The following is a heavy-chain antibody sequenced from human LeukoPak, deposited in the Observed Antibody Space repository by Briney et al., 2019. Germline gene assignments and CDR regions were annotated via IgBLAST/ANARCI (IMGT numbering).Heavy chain of an antibody. CDR3: AREGGFYRPLDY. V-gene: IGHV4-4*02. Sequence: SETLSLTCAVSGGSVSSTNWWTWFRQPPGKGLEWIGEVHLDGRTNYNPSLTGRLTMSVDLYENHISLRLTSVTAADTAVYYCAREGGFYRPLDYSGQGTLVTVSS. J-gene: IGHJ4*02. CDR1: GGSVSSTNW. CDR2: VHLDGRT. D-gene: IGHD3-3*01.